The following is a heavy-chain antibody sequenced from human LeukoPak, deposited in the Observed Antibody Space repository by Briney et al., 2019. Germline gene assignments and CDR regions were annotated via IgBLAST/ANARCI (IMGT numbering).Heavy chain of an antibody. V-gene: IGHV4-34*01. Sequence: IGEINHSGSNNYNPSLKSRVTISVDTSKNQFSLKLTSVTAADTAVYYCAALDSSSGWFDPWGRGILVTVSS. D-gene: IGHD6-6*01. J-gene: IGHJ5*02. CDR3: AALDSSSGWFDP. CDR2: INHSGSN.